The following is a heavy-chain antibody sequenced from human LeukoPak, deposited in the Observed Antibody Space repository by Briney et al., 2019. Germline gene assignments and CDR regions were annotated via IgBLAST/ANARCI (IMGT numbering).Heavy chain of an antibody. D-gene: IGHD3-10*01. CDR2: IKPDGSEK. V-gene: IGHV3-7*01. CDR1: GFTFRSYW. CDR3: ARERLYSGSGSTYPYYDY. J-gene: IGHJ4*02. Sequence: GSLRLSCAASGFTFRSYWMSWVRQSPGKGLEWVANIKPDGSEKYFMDSVKGRFTISRDNAKNALYLEMNSPRAEDTAEYFCARERLYSGSGSTYPYYDYWGQGTLVTVSS.